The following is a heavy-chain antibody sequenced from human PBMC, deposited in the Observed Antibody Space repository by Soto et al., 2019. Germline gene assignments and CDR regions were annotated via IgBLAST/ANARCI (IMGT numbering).Heavy chain of an antibody. V-gene: IGHV4-34*01. Sequence: SETLSLTCAVYGGSFSGYYWSWIRQPPGNGLEWIGEINHSGSTNYNPSLKSRVTISVDTSKKQFSLKLSSGPAADTAVYYCARVRWRGNWFEPWGQGTLVTVSS. CDR2: INHSGST. J-gene: IGHJ5*02. CDR3: ARVRWRGNWFEP. CDR1: GGSFSGYY. D-gene: IGHD3-10*01.